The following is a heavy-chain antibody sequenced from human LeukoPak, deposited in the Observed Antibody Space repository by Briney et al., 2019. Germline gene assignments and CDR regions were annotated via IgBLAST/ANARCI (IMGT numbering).Heavy chain of an antibody. CDR1: GYTFTVYY. D-gene: IGHD3/OR15-3a*01. CDR3: AGVPHDYGTDHSLPFDY. V-gene: IGHV1-2*02. Sequence: ASVKVSCKASGYTFTVYYIHWVRQAPGQGLEWMGWINPNSGATNSAQKFQGRVTMTWDTSTSTAYMELSRLRSDERGVCYCAGVPHDYGTDHSLPFDYWGQGTLVTVSA. CDR2: INPNSGAT. J-gene: IGHJ4*02.